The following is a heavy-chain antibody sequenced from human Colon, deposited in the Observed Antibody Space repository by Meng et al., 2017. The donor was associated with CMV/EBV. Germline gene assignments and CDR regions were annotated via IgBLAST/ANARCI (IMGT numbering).Heavy chain of an antibody. CDR1: GYSLTNFW. CDR2: IYLGDSDT. J-gene: IGHJ6*02. V-gene: IGHV5-51*01. CDR3: AKRGHGYNTAFYGMDV. Sequence: KVSCQASGYSLTNFWIGWVRQMPGKGLEWMGIIYLGDSDTKYSPSFQGHVTISADKSINTAYLQWSGLRDTDTAIYYCAKRGHGYNTAFYGMDVWGQGTTVTVSS. D-gene: IGHD5-24*01.